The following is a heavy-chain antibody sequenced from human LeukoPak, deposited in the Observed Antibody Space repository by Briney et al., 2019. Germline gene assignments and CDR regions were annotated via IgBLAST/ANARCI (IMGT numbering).Heavy chain of an antibody. D-gene: IGHD5-12*01. V-gene: IGHV4-38-2*02. J-gene: IGHJ4*02. CDR2: IYHSGST. CDR1: GYSISSGYY. Sequence: KPSETLSLTCTVSGYSISSGYYWGWIRQPPGKGLEWIGTIYHSGSTYYNPSLKSRVTISVDTSRNQFSLKLSSVTAADTAVYYCARVSSDIVATGDYWGQGTLVTVSS. CDR3: ARVSSDIVATGDY.